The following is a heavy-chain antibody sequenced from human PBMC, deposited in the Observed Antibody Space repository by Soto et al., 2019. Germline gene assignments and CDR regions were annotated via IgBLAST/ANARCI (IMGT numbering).Heavy chain of an antibody. Sequence: SETLSLTCTVSGGSISSSSYYWGWIRQPPGKGLEWIGSIYYSGSTYYNPSLKSRVTISVDTSKNQFSLKLSSVTAADTAVYYCARQGYYDSSGYYYKGSVDYWGQGTLVTVSS. CDR3: ARQGYYDSSGYYYKGSVDY. CDR2: IYYSGST. V-gene: IGHV4-39*01. CDR1: GGSISSSSYY. J-gene: IGHJ4*02. D-gene: IGHD3-22*01.